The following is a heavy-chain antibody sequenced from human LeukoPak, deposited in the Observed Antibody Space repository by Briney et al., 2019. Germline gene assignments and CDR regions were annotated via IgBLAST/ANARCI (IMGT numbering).Heavy chain of an antibody. J-gene: IGHJ4*02. CDR2: ISYDGSNK. V-gene: IGHV3-30*18. Sequence: PGRSLRLSCAASGFTFSSYGMHWVRQAPGKGLEWVAVISYDGSNKYYADSVKGRFTISRDNSKNTLYLQMNSLRAEDTAVYYCAKDHRGSYFDYWGQGTLVTVSS. CDR1: GFTFSSYG. CDR3: AKDHRGSYFDY. D-gene: IGHD3-10*01.